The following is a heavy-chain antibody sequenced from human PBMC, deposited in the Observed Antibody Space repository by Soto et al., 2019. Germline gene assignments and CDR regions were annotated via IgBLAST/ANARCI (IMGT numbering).Heavy chain of an antibody. CDR3: ARGRAYYYDSKAFDI. CDR1: GGSFSGYY. CDR2: INHSGST. Sequence: QVQLQQWGAGLLKPSETLSLTCAVYGGSFSGYYWSWIRQPPGKGLEWIGEINHSGSTNYNPSLKSRVTISVDTSKNQVSLKLSSVTAADTAVYYCARGRAYYYDSKAFDIWGQGTMVTVSS. V-gene: IGHV4-34*01. D-gene: IGHD3-22*01. J-gene: IGHJ3*02.